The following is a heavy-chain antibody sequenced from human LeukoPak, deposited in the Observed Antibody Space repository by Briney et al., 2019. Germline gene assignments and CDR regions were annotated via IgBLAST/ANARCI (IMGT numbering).Heavy chain of an antibody. CDR3: ARYESARSSYYFDY. V-gene: IGHV1-2*02. J-gene: IGHJ4*02. CDR1: GYTFTGYY. D-gene: IGHD6-6*01. CDR2: INPNSGGT. Sequence: ATVKVSCKASGYTFTGYYMHWVRQAPGQGLEWMGWINPNSGGTNYAQKFQGRVTMTRDTSISTAYMELSRLRSDDTAVYYCARYESARSSYYFDYWGQGTLVTVSS.